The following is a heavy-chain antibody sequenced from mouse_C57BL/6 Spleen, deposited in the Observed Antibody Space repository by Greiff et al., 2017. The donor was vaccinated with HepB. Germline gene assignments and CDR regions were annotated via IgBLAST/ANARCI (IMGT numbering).Heavy chain of an antibody. D-gene: IGHD2-12*01. Sequence: QVQLQQSGAELARPGASVKMSCKASGYTFTSYTMHWVKQRPGQGLEWIGYINPSSGYTKYNQKFKDKATLTADKSSSTAYMQLSSLTSEDSADYYCASDSYFYFDYWGQGTTLPVSS. CDR1: GYTFTSYT. CDR2: INPSSGYT. V-gene: IGHV1-4*01. J-gene: IGHJ2*01. CDR3: ASDSYFYFDY.